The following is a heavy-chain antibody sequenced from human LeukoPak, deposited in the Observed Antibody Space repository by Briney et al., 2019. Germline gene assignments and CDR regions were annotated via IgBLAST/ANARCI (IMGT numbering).Heavy chain of an antibody. D-gene: IGHD5-12*01. CDR3: ARDLRLQGDNWFDP. CDR1: GGSISSYY. CDR2: IYYSGST. Sequence: SETLSFTCTVSGGSISSYYWSWIRQPPGKGLEWIGYIYYSGSTNYNPSLKSRVTISVDTSKNQFSLKLSSVTAADTAVYYCARDLRLQGDNWFDPWGQGTLVTVSS. J-gene: IGHJ5*02. V-gene: IGHV4-59*01.